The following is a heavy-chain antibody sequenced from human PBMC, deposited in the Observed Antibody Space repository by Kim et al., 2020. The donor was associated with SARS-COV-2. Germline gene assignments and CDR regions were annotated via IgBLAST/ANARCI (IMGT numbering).Heavy chain of an antibody. Sequence: ASVKVSCKASGYTFTGYYMHWVRQAPGQGLEWMGRINPNSGGTNYAQEFQGRVTMTRDTSLSTAYMELSRQRSDDTVVYFCARGSCSGRDDYWRQGTLVTVSS. D-gene: IGHD6-19*01. V-gene: IGHV1-2*05. J-gene: IGHJ4*02. CDR1: GYTFTGYY. CDR3: ARGSCSGRDDY. CDR2: INPNSGGT.